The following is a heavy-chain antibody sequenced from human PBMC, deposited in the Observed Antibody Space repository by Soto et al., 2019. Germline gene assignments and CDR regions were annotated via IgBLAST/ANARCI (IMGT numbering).Heavy chain of an antibody. J-gene: IGHJ6*02. CDR2: IYPGDSDT. Sequence: GESLKISCKGSGYSFTSYWIGWVRQMPGKGLEWMGIIYPGDSDTRYSPSFQGQVTISADKSISTAYLQWSSLKASDTAMYYCARHGVAAAGKPYYYGMDVWGQGTTVTVSS. CDR1: GYSFTSYW. D-gene: IGHD6-13*01. CDR3: ARHGVAAAGKPYYYGMDV. V-gene: IGHV5-51*01.